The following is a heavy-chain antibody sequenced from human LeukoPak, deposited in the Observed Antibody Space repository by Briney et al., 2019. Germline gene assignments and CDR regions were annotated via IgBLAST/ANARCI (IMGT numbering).Heavy chain of an antibody. Sequence: GGSLRLSCAASGFTFSSYSMNWVRQAPGKGLEWVSYISSSSSTIYYADSVKGRFTISRDNAKNSLYLQMNSLRDEDTAVYYCARDRGRELRFLENDAFDIWGQGTMVTVSS. J-gene: IGHJ3*02. CDR3: ARDRGRELRFLENDAFDI. CDR1: GFTFSSYS. D-gene: IGHD3-3*01. V-gene: IGHV3-48*02. CDR2: ISSSSSTI.